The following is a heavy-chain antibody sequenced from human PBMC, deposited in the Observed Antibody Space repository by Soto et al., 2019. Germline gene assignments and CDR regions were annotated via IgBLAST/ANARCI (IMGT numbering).Heavy chain of an antibody. V-gene: IGHV4-31*11. CDR1: GGSFSAYY. CDR2: IYYSGST. Sequence: PSETLSLTCALHGGSFSAYYWSWIRVHPLNVLEWIGYIYYSGSTYYNPSLKSRVTISVDTSKNQFSLKLSSVTAADTAVYYCARGVVVAAIQKNNWFDPWGQGTLVTVSS. CDR3: ARGVVVAAIQKNNWFDP. J-gene: IGHJ5*02. D-gene: IGHD2-15*01.